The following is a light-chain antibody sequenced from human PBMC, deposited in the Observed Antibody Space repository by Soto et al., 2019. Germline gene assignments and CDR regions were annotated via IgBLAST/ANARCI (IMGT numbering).Light chain of an antibody. Sequence: EIVMTQSQATLSVSPGERATLSCRASQSVSSNLAWYQQKPGQAPRLLIYGASTRATGIPARFSGSGSGTEFTLTISSLQSEDFAVYYCQQYNNWPPRTFGGGTKVEIK. CDR2: GAS. CDR1: QSVSSN. J-gene: IGKJ4*01. CDR3: QQYNNWPPRT. V-gene: IGKV3-15*01.